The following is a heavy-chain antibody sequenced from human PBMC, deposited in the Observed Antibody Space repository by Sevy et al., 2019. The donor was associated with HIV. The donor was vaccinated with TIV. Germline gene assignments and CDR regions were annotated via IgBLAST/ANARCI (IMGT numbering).Heavy chain of an antibody. V-gene: IGHV3-23*01. CDR1: GFTFSSYA. CDR2: ISGSGGST. Sequence: GGSLRLSCAASGFTFSSYAMSWVRQAPGKGLEWVSAISGSGGSTYYADSVKGRFTISRDNSKNTLYLQMNSLRAEDTAVHYCAKGSSGYLYAFDIWGQGTMVTVSS. D-gene: IGHD3-22*01. J-gene: IGHJ3*02. CDR3: AKGSSGYLYAFDI.